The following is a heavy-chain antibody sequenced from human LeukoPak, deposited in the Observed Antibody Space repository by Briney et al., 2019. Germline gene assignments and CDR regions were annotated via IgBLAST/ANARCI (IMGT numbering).Heavy chain of an antibody. Sequence: GGSLRLSCAASGFAFSRSWMDWVRQAPGKGLECVANIKEDGSETYYVDSAKGRFTISRDNAKNSLFLQVDSLRVEDTAIYYCSKSLNYWGQGTLVTVSP. V-gene: IGHV3-7*01. CDR1: GFAFSRSW. CDR3: SKSLNY. CDR2: IKEDGSET. J-gene: IGHJ4*02.